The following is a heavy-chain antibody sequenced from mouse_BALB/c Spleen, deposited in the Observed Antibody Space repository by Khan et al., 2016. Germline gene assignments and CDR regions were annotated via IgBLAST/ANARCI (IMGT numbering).Heavy chain of an antibody. J-gene: IGHJ4*01. CDR2: IDPENGDT. CDR1: AFNIIDYF. Sequence: VQLQQPGAELVRSGASVRLSCTASAFNIIDYFMHWVKQRPEQGLEWIGWIDPENGDTEYAPKLQGKATMTADPSSNTAYLQLSSLTSEDTAVYYCNAGWLGRDYYAMDYWGQGTSVTVSS. D-gene: IGHD4-1*01. CDR3: NAGWLGRDYYAMDY. V-gene: IGHV14-4*02.